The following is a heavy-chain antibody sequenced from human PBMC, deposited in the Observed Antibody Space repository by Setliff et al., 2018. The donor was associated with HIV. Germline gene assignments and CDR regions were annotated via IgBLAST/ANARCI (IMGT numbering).Heavy chain of an antibody. V-gene: IGHV3-11*01. J-gene: IGHJ4*02. CDR1: GFTLSNYY. CDR3: ARDSSAYAFDH. Sequence: GESLKISCEASGFTLSNYYMNWIRQAPGKGLEWVSYISKTGSTISYAASVKGRFTISRDNAKNSLYLQMTSLTVEDTAVYYCARDSSAYAFDHWGQGTLVTVSS. D-gene: IGHD3-22*01. CDR2: ISKTGSTI.